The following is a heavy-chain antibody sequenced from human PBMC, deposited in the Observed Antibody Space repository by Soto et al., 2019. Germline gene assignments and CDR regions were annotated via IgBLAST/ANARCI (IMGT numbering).Heavy chain of an antibody. Sequence: GGSLRLSCAASGFTFSSYAMSWVRQAPGKGLEWVSAISGSGGSTYYADSVKGRFNISRDNSKNTLYLQMNSLRAEDTAVYYCAKTPTYDSSGYYLRYWGQGTLVTVSS. CDR2: ISGSGGST. D-gene: IGHD3-22*01. J-gene: IGHJ4*02. CDR3: AKTPTYDSSGYYLRY. V-gene: IGHV3-23*01. CDR1: GFTFSSYA.